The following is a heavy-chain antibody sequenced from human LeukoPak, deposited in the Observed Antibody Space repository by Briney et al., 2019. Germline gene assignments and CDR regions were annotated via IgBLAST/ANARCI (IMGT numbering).Heavy chain of an antibody. J-gene: IGHJ4*02. CDR2: INPNSGGT. D-gene: IGHD5-12*01. CDR3: ARVTSGYDFVTPFDY. CDR1: GYTFTGYY. Sequence: GASVKVSCKASGYTFTGYYMHWVRQAPGQGLEWMGWINPNSGGTNYAQKFQGRVTMTRDTSISTAYMELSRLRSDDTAVYYCARVTSGYDFVTPFDYWGQGTLVTVSS. V-gene: IGHV1-2*02.